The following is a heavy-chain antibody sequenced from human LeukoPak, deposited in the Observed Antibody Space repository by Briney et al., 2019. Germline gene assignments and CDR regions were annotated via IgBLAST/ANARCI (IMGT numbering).Heavy chain of an antibody. V-gene: IGHV1-46*01. Sequence: ASVKVSCKASGYTFTSYYMHWVRQAPGQGLEWMGIINPSGGSTSYAQKFQGRVTMTRDMSTSTVYMELSSLRSEDTAVYYCAREIRGTPKTYHYDSSGYQDAFDIWGQGTMVTVSS. J-gene: IGHJ3*02. CDR1: GYTFTSYY. CDR3: AREIRGTPKTYHYDSSGYQDAFDI. D-gene: IGHD3-22*01. CDR2: INPSGGST.